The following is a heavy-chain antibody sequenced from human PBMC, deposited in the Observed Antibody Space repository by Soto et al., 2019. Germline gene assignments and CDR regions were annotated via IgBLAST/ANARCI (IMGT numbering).Heavy chain of an antibody. CDR2: ISAYNGNT. CDR3: ARDEPTYDDFWSGPKDAFDI. V-gene: IGHV1-18*01. CDR1: GYTFTSKG. J-gene: IGHJ3*02. D-gene: IGHD3-3*01. Sequence: ASVKVSCKASGYTFTSKGISWVRQAPGQGLEWMGWISAYNGNTNYAQKLQGRVTMTTDTSTSTAYMELRSLRSDDTAVYYCARDEPTYDDFWSGPKDAFDIWGQGTMVTVSS.